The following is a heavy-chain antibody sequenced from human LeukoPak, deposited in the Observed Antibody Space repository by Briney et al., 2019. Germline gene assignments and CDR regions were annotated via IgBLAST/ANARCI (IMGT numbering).Heavy chain of an antibody. CDR2: IYYSGST. J-gene: IGHJ3*01. CDR1: GGSISSYY. Sequence: PSETLSLTCTVSGGSISSYYWSWIRQPPGKGLEWIGYIYYSGSTNYNPSLKSRVTISVDTSKNQFSLKLSSVTAADTAVYYCARDRQHRDGFDVWGQGTMVTVSS. V-gene: IGHV4-59*01. CDR3: ARDRQHRDGFDV.